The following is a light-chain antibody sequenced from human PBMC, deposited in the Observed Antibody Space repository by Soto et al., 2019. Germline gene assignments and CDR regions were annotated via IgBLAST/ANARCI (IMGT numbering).Light chain of an antibody. V-gene: IGKV1-5*01. CDR2: DAS. J-gene: IGKJ2*01. CDR1: QSISSW. Sequence: DIQMTQSPYTLSASVGDRVTVTCRASQSISSWLAWYQQKPGKAPKLLIYDASSLESGVPSRFSGSGSGTEFTLTISSLQPDDLATYYCQQYNSYPYTFGQGTKLEIK. CDR3: QQYNSYPYT.